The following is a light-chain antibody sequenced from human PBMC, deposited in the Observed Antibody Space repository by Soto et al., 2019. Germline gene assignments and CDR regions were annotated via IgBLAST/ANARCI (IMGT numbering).Light chain of an antibody. V-gene: IGLV2-11*01. CDR2: DVT. CDR3: QSYDSSLSGWV. Sequence: QSALTQPRSVSASPGQSVTISCTGTSSDVGGYNYVSWYQQHPGKAPKVVVYDVTKRPSGVPDRFSGSKSGNTASLTISGLQAEDEADYYCQSYDSSLSGWVFGGGTKLTVL. J-gene: IGLJ3*02. CDR1: SSDVGGYNY.